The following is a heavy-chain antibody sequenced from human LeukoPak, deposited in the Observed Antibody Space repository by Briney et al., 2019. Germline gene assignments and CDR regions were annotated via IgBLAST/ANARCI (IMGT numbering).Heavy chain of an antibody. Sequence: PGGSLRLSCAASGFTFSSYAMTWVRQAPGKGLEWVSAITGSGGDTYYADTVKGRFTISRDNSKHTVFLQMNCLRAYETAVHHCARLQPPIDCSATSCYGFDYWGQGALVTVSS. J-gene: IGHJ4*02. CDR3: ARLQPPIDCSATSCYGFDY. D-gene: IGHD2-2*01. V-gene: IGHV3-23*01. CDR2: ITGSGGDT. CDR1: GFTFSSYA.